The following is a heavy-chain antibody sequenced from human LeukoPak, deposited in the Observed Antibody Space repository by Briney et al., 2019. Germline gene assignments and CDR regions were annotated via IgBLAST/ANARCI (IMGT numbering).Heavy chain of an antibody. CDR1: GGSFSGYY. CDR2: IIDAGST. J-gene: IGHJ4*02. V-gene: IGHV4-34*01. Sequence: PSETLSLTCAVYGGSFSGYYWTWIRQPPGKGLEWIGEIIDAGSTKYNSSLKSRVTISVDTSKNQFSLSLDSVTAADTAVYYCARGAAAVFFDYWGQGTLVTVSS. D-gene: IGHD6-13*01. CDR3: ARGAAAVFFDY.